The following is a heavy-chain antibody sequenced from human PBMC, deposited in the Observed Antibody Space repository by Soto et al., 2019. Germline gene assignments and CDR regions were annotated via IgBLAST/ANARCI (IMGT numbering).Heavy chain of an antibody. CDR3: ARDQGPVSSFHYYYGMDV. CDR2: IYYSGST. J-gene: IGHJ6*02. D-gene: IGHD6-6*01. V-gene: IGHV4-59*01. Sequence: QVQLQESGPGLVKPSETLSLTCTVSGGSISSYYWSWIRQAPGKGLEWIGYIYYSGSTNYNPSLKSRVTIAVNTSKNHSTMKLSSVTAADTAVYYGARDQGPVSSFHYYYGMDVWGQGTTVTVSS. CDR1: GGSISSYY.